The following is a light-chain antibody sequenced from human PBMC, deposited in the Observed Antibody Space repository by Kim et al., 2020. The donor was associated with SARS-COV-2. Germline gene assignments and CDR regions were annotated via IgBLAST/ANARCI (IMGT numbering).Light chain of an antibody. Sequence: QSALTQPASVSGSPGQPITISCTGTTSNVGGYNYFSWYQQHPGKAPKLMFYDVSNRPSGVSNRFSGSKSGNTASLTISGLQAEDEADYYCSSYTSSSTRVFGGGTQLTVL. CDR1: TSNVGGYNY. CDR3: SSYTSSSTRV. J-gene: IGLJ3*02. V-gene: IGLV2-14*03. CDR2: DVS.